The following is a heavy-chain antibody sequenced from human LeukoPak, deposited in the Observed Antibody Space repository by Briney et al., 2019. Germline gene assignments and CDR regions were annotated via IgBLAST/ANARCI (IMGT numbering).Heavy chain of an antibody. J-gene: IGHJ4*02. V-gene: IGHV4-59*01. CDR3: ARDNAGYDY. CDR1: GGSISSYY. CDR2: IYYSGST. Sequence: SETLSLTCTVSGGSISSYYWSWIRQSPGKGLEWIGYIYYSGSTNYNPSLKSRVTISVDTSKNQFSLKLSSVTAADTAVYYCARDNAGYDYWGQGTLVTVSS. D-gene: IGHD5-12*01.